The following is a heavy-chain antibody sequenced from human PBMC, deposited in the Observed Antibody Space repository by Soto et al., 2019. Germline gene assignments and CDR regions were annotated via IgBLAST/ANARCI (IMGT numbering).Heavy chain of an antibody. Sequence: QVQLQESGPGLVKPSQTLSLTCTVSGGSISSGGYYWSWIRQHPGKGLEWIGYIYYSGSTYYNPSLKSRVTISVDTSKNQFSLKLSSVTAADTAVYDCASLVSGGYYYYGMDVWGQGTTLTVSS. V-gene: IGHV4-31*03. CDR3: ASLVSGGYYYYGMDV. D-gene: IGHD3-22*01. CDR2: IYYSGST. CDR1: GGSISSGGYY. J-gene: IGHJ6*02.